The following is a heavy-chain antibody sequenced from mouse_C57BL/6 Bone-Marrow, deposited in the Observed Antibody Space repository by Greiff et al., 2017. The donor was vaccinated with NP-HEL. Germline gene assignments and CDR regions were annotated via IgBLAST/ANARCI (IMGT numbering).Heavy chain of an antibody. Sequence: DVKLVESGGGLVKPGGSLKLSCAASGFTFSDYGMHWVRQAPEKGLEWVAYISSGSSTINYADTVKGRFTISRDTDKNTLFLQMTSVGSEDTAMYCCARGGDYWGQGTSVTVSS. CDR2: ISSGSSTI. V-gene: IGHV5-17*01. J-gene: IGHJ4*01. CDR3: ARGGDY. CDR1: GFTFSDYG.